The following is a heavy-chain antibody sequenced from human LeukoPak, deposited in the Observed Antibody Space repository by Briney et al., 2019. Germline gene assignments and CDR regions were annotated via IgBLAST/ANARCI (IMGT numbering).Heavy chain of an antibody. CDR2: IVVGGGTT. Sequence: GGSLRLSCAASGFTFRGYAMSWVRQAPGKGLEWVSAIVVGGGTTFYADSVKGRFTISRDNSKNTVSLQMNSLRAEDTVVYYCAKARLSTGWAYNDDWGQGTLVTVSS. CDR1: GFTFRGYA. J-gene: IGHJ4*02. D-gene: IGHD6-19*01. V-gene: IGHV3-23*01. CDR3: AKARLSTGWAYNDD.